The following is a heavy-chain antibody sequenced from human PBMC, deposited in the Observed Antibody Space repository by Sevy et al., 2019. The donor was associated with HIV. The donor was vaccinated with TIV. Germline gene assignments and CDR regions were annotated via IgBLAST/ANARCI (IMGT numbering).Heavy chain of an antibody. V-gene: IGHV4-59*01. Sequence: SETLSLTCNVSHGSISPYSRSWIRQSPGKGLEWIGYIYYNGDTRYNPSLKSRVTMSVDRSKNQFSLNLNSVTAADTAVYYCARIHDISGITYDAFDIWGQGTMVTVSS. D-gene: IGHD3-22*01. CDR3: ARIHDISGITYDAFDI. CDR2: IYYNGDT. CDR1: HGSISPYS. J-gene: IGHJ3*02.